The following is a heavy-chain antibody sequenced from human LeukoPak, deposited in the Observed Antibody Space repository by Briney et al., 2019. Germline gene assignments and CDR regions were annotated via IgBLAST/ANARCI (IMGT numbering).Heavy chain of an antibody. CDR2: ISSSSSYI. CDR1: GFTFRSYS. J-gene: IGHJ4*02. D-gene: IGHD5-12*01. Sequence: PGGSLRLSCAASGFTFRSYSMNWVRQAPGKGLEWVSSISSSSSYIYYADSVKGRFTISRDNAKNSLYLQMNSLRAEDTAVYYCARDSEATMGIDYWGQGTLVTVSS. V-gene: IGHV3-21*01. CDR3: ARDSEATMGIDY.